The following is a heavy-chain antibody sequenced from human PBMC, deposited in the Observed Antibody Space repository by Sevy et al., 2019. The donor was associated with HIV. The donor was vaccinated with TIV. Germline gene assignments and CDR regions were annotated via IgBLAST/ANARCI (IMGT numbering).Heavy chain of an antibody. CDR3: PSMTTVEGVFDF. D-gene: IGHD4-17*01. CDR1: GFIFSNAW. J-gene: IGHJ4*02. CDR2: IKSKSDGGPS. V-gene: IGHV3-15*01. Sequence: GGSLRLSCAASGFIFSNAWMSWVRQAPGKGLEWVGRIKSKSDGGPSDYAAPVKGRFTISRDDSRNTLYLQMNSLKTEDTAVYYCPSMTTVEGVFDFWGQGTLVTVSS.